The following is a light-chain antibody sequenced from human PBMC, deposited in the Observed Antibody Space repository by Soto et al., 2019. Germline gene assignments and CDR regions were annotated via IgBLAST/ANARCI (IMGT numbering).Light chain of an antibody. Sequence: DIQMTQCPSSLSASVGDRVTITCRASQSISSYLNWYQQKPGKAPKLLIYAASSLQSGVPSRFSGSGSGTDFTLTISSLHPEDFATYYCQQSYSTPITFGQGTRLEIK. J-gene: IGKJ5*01. CDR1: QSISSY. CDR2: AAS. V-gene: IGKV1-39*01. CDR3: QQSYSTPIT.